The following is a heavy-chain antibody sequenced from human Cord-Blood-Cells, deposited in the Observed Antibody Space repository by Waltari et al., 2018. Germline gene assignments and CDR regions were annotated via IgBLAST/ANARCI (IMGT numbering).Heavy chain of an antibody. D-gene: IGHD1-26*01. CDR1: GFTFSSYA. CDR2: IRGSGGSK. Sequence: EVQLLESGGGLVQPGGSLRLSCAASGFTFSSYAMSWVRQAPGKGLEWVSAIRGSGGSKYYADSVKGRFTISRDNSKNTLYLQMNSLRAEDTAVYYCAKDRRSYYYFDYWGQGTLVTVSS. CDR3: AKDRRSYYYFDY. J-gene: IGHJ4*02. V-gene: IGHV3-23*01.